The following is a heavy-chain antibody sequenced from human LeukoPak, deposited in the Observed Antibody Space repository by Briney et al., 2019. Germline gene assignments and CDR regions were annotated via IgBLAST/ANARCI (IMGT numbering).Heavy chain of an antibody. CDR2: ISRSSSSK. CDR1: GFTFSNSN. V-gene: IGHV3-48*04. Sequence: GGSLRLSCAASGFTFSNSNMNWVRQAPGKGLEWVSYISRSSSSKYYADSVKGRFTVSRDNPKNSLYLQMNSLRAEDTAVYYCATNMEDILLFDYWGQGTLVTVSS. CDR3: ATNMEDILLFDY. D-gene: IGHD2/OR15-2a*01. J-gene: IGHJ4*02.